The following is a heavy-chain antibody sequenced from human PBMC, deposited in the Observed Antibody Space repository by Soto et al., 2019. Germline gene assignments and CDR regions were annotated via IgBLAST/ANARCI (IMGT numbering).Heavy chain of an antibody. V-gene: IGHV1-2*04. J-gene: IGHJ6*02. CDR3: ARDRGYCSGGSCYSGPRPLYGMDV. CDR2: INPNSGGT. D-gene: IGHD2-15*01. Sequence: GASVKVSCKASGYTFTGYYMHWVRQAPGQGLEWMGWINPNSGGTNYAQKFQGWVTMTRDTSISTAYMELSRLRSDDTAVYYCARDRGYCSGGSCYSGPRPLYGMDVWGQGTTVTVSS. CDR1: GYTFTGYY.